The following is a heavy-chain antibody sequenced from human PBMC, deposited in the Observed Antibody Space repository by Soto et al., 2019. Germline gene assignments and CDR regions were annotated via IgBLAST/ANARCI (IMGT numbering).Heavy chain of an antibody. CDR2: INPSGGST. J-gene: IGHJ6*02. Sequence: QVQLVQSGAEVKKPGASVKVSCKASGYTFTSYYMHWVRQAPGQGLEWMGIINPSGGSTSYAQKFEGRGPNNRDPSKSTDYREQSSLRSEDTAVDYCARGGADYGMDVWGQGTTVTVSS. D-gene: IGHD3-16*01. CDR3: ARGGADYGMDV. CDR1: GYTFTSYY. V-gene: IGHV1-46*03.